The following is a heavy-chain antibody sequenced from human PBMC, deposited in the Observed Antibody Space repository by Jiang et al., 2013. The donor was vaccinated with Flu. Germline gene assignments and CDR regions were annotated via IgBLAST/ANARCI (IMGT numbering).Heavy chain of an antibody. D-gene: IGHD2-2*01. Sequence: QLVESGAEVKKPGESLKISCKGSGYSFTNYWIGWVRQMPGKGLEWMGIIYPGDSDTRYSPSFQGQVTISADKSISTAYLQWSSLKASDTAIYYCARRLGYCSSTSCSNYYYYGMDVWGQGTTVTVSS. CDR3: ARRLGYCSSTSCSNYYYYGMDV. J-gene: IGHJ6*02. V-gene: IGHV5-51*01. CDR1: GYSFTNYW. CDR2: IYPGDSDT.